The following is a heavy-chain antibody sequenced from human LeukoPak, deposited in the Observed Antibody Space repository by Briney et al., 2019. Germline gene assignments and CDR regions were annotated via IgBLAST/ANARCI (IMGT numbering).Heavy chain of an antibody. CDR2: INHSGST. CDR1: GGSFSGYY. CDR3: ARGRTIWYSYGYFLDY. D-gene: IGHD5-18*01. Sequence: PSETLSLTCAVYGGSFSGYYWSWIRQPPGKGLEWIGEINHSGSTNYNPSLKSRVTISVDTSKNQFSLKLGSVTAADTAVYYCARGRTIWYSYGYFLDYWGQGTLVTVSS. J-gene: IGHJ4*02. V-gene: IGHV4-34*01.